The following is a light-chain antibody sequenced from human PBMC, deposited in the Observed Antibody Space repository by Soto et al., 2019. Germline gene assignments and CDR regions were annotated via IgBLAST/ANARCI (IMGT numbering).Light chain of an antibody. CDR2: GAS. CDR3: QQYGGRPLT. V-gene: IGKV3-20*01. J-gene: IGKJ4*01. Sequence: EIVLTQSPGTLSLSPGERATLSCGASQSVGSNLAWYQQKPGQAPRLLIYGASSRATGIPDRFSGSGSGTGFTVTISSLEPEEFAVYCCQQYGGRPLTFGGGTKVEIK. CDR1: QSVGSN.